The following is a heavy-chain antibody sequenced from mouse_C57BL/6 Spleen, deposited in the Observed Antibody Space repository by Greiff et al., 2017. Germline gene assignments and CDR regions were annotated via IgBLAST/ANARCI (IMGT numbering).Heavy chain of an antibody. Sequence: VQLQQPGAELVKPGASVKMSCKASGYTFTSYWITWVKQRPGQGLEWIGDIYPGSGSTNYNEKFKSKATLTVVTSSSTAYMQLSSLTSEDSAVYYCARGLTTVVSFDYWGQGTTLTVSS. CDR1: GYTFTSYW. CDR2: IYPGSGST. CDR3: ARGLTTVVSFDY. J-gene: IGHJ2*01. V-gene: IGHV1-55*01. D-gene: IGHD1-1*01.